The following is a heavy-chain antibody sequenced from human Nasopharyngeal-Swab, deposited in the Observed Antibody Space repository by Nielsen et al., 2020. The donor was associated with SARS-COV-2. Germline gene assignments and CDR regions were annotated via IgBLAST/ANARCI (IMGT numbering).Heavy chain of an antibody. CDR3: AAPRSSGWSHYYYYYMDV. CDR2: IVVGSGNT. J-gene: IGHJ6*03. D-gene: IGHD6-19*01. CDR1: GFTFTSSA. V-gene: IGHV1-58*01. Sequence: SVKVSCKASGFTFTSSAVQWERQARGQRLEGIGWIVVGSGNTNYAQKFQERVTITRDMSTSTAYMELSSLRSEDTAVYYCAAPRSSGWSHYYYYYMDVWGKGTTVTVSS.